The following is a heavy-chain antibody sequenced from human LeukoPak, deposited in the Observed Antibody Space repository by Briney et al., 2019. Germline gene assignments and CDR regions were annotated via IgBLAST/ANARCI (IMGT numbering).Heavy chain of an antibody. Sequence: PGGSLKLFCAASGFTFSGSGMHWVRQASGKGLEWVGRIRSKANSYATAYAASVKGRFTISRDDSKNTAYLQMNSLKTEDTAVYYCTRPGSSTSDYWGQGTLVTVSS. J-gene: IGHJ4*02. CDR3: TRPGSSTSDY. D-gene: IGHD6-6*01. CDR1: GFTFSGSG. V-gene: IGHV3-73*01. CDR2: IRSKANSYAT.